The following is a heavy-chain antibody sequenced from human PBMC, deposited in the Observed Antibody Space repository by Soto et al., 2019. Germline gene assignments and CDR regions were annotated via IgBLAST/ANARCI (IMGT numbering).Heavy chain of an antibody. CDR1: GFTFGNYW. Sequence: HPGGSLRLSCAASGFTFGNYWMHWVRQAPGKGLMWVSRINTDGSRTTYADSVKGRFAISRDNSKNTVYLQMNSLRAEDTAVYYCAKAVRLRFLEWPSDPFDYWGQGTLVNVSS. D-gene: IGHD3-3*01. J-gene: IGHJ4*02. V-gene: IGHV3-74*01. CDR2: INTDGSRT. CDR3: AKAVRLRFLEWPSDPFDY.